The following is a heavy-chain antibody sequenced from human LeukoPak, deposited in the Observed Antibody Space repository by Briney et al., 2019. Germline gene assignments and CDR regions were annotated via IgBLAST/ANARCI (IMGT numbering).Heavy chain of an antibody. D-gene: IGHD5-18*01. Sequence: GGSLRLSCAASGFTFNSYAMSWVRQAPGKGLECVSDISGGSGSTYYADSVRGRFSISRDNSKNTLYLQMNSLRAEDTAVYYCAKRAVRRYSSSWGQGTMVTVSS. CDR1: GFTFNSYA. CDR3: AKRAVRRYSSS. CDR2: ISGGSGST. J-gene: IGHJ3*01. V-gene: IGHV3-23*01.